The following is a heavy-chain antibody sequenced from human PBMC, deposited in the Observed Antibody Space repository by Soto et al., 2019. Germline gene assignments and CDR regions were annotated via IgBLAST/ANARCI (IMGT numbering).Heavy chain of an antibody. CDR1: GGSISSYY. CDR2: IYYSGST. V-gene: IGHV4-59*01. D-gene: IGHD6-19*01. Sequence: PSETLSLTCTVSGGSISSYYWSWIRQPPGKGLEWIGYIYYSGSTNYNPSLKSRVTISVDTSKNQFSLKLSSVTAADTAVYYCAREQQWLGSREGYYFDYWGQGTLVTVSS. CDR3: AREQQWLGSREGYYFDY. J-gene: IGHJ4*02.